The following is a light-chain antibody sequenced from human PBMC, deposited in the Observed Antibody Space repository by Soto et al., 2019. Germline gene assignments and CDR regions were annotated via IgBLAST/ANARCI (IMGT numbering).Light chain of an antibody. Sequence: SYELTQPPSVSVAPAQTGPRITCGGNNIGSKSVHWYQQKPGQAPVLVVYDDSDRPSGIPERFSGSNFGNTATLTISRVEAGDEADYYCQVWDSSSDHLYVFGTGTKGTVL. J-gene: IGLJ1*01. CDR1: NIGSKS. CDR2: DDS. V-gene: IGLV3-21*02. CDR3: QVWDSSSDHLYV.